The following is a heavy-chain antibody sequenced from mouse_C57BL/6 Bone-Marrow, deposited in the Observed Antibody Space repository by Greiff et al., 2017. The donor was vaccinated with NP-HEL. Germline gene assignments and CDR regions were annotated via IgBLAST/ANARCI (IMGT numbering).Heavy chain of an antibody. D-gene: IGHD3-2*02. J-gene: IGHJ4*01. CDR2: IYPSDSET. V-gene: IGHV1-61*01. CDR3: SRSDSSGSYYAMDY. CDR1: GYTFTSYW. Sequence: VQLQQPGAELVRPGSSVKLSCKASGYTFTSYWMAWVKQRPGQGLEWIGNIYPSDSETHYKQTLKEQATLTVDKSSSTAYMQLSSLTSEDAAVYYCSRSDSSGSYYAMDYWGQGTSVTVSS.